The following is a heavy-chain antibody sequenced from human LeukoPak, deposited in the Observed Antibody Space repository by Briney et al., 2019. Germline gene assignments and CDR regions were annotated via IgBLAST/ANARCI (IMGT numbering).Heavy chain of an antibody. CDR2: ISYSGTT. CDR1: GGSISTFY. Sequence: SETLSLTCSVSGGSISTFYWSWIRQPPGRGLEWIAFISYSGTTNYNPSFKSRVTISVDTSKNQLSLRLSSVTAADTAVYYCARHSARYGLGPDFDYWGQGTLVTVSS. V-gene: IGHV4-59*08. D-gene: IGHD1-26*01. J-gene: IGHJ4*02. CDR3: ARHSARYGLGPDFDY.